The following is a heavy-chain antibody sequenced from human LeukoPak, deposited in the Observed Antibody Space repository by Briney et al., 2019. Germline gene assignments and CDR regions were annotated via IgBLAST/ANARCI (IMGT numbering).Heavy chain of an antibody. Sequence: GGTLRLSCAASGFTFSSYGMSWVRQAPGKGLEWVANIKQDGSEKDYVDSVKGRFTISRDNAKNSLFLQMNSLRAEDTAVYYCARDLNARSSFELGYWGQGTLVTVSS. CDR3: ARDLNARSSFELGY. V-gene: IGHV3-7*01. CDR2: IKQDGSEK. J-gene: IGHJ4*02. D-gene: IGHD6-13*01. CDR1: GFTFSSYG.